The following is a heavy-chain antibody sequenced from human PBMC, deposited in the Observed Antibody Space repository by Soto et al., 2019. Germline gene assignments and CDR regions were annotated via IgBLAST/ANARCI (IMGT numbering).Heavy chain of an antibody. Sequence: QVQLVQSGAEVKKPGASVKVSCKASGYTFTDYFIHWVRQAPGQGFEWMGWINPNSRGTNYAPKFQGRVTMTRDTSISTAYMELRGLRSDDTAVYYCARVTLKAGNWFDPWGQGTLVTVSS. CDR3: ARVTLKAGNWFDP. CDR1: GYTFTDYF. V-gene: IGHV1-2*02. CDR2: INPNSRGT. J-gene: IGHJ5*02.